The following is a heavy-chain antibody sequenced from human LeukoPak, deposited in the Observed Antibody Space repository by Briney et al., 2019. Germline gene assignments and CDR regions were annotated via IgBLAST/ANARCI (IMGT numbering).Heavy chain of an antibody. CDR1: GLTFGDYG. V-gene: IGHV3-7*04. CDR2: IKQDGSEK. J-gene: IGHJ4*02. D-gene: IGHD3-22*01. Sequence: PGGSLRLSCIASGLTFGDYGMSWVRQTPGKGLEWVANIKQDGSEKFYVDSVKGRFTISRDNAKSSLFLQMNSLRAEDTAVYYCAGGFIYYDTSGQEYWGQGTLVTVSS. CDR3: AGGFIYYDTSGQEY.